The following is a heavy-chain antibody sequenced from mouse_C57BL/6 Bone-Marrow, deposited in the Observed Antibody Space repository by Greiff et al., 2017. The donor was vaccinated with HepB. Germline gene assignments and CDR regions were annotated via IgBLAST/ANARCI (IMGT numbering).Heavy chain of an antibody. D-gene: IGHD1-1*01. CDR2: IHPNSGST. Sequence: QVQLQQPGAELVKPGASVKLSCKASGYTFTSYWMHWVKQRPGQGLEWIGMIHPNSGSTNYNEKFKSKATLTVDKSSSTAYMQLSSLTSEDSAVYYCARYGSSYGRFDYWGQGTTLTVSS. V-gene: IGHV1-64*01. CDR3: ARYGSSYGRFDY. CDR1: GYTFTSYW. J-gene: IGHJ2*01.